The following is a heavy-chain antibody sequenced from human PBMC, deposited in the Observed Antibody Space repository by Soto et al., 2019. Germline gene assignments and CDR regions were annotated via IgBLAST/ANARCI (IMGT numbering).Heavy chain of an antibody. J-gene: IGHJ4*02. D-gene: IGHD6-13*01. V-gene: IGHV4-31*03. CDR2: IYYSGST. Sequence: QVQLQESGPGLVKPSQTLSLTCTVSGGSISSGGYYWSWIRQHPGKGLEWIGYIYYSGSTYYNPSIKSRVTISVDTSKNQFSLKRSSVTAADTAVYYCARGGSSSWYGPPDYWGQGTLVTVSS. CDR3: ARGGSSSWYGPPDY. CDR1: GGSISSGGYY.